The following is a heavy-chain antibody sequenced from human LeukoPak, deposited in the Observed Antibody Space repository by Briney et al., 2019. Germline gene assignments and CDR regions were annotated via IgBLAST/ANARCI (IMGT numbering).Heavy chain of an antibody. CDR1: GGSFSGYY. CDR2: IYYSGST. CDR3: ARHRGGSIVAPLDP. Sequence: PSETLSLTCAVYGGSFSGYYWSWIRQPPGKGLEWIGYIYYSGSTNYNPSLMSRVTISVDTSKNQFSLKLSSVTAADTAVYYCARHRGGSIVAPLDPWGQGTLVTVSS. D-gene: IGHD3-22*01. J-gene: IGHJ5*02. V-gene: IGHV4-59*08.